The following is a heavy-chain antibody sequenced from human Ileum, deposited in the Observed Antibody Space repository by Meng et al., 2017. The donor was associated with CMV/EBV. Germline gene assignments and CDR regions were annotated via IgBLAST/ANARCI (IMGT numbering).Heavy chain of an antibody. D-gene: IGHD6-13*01. V-gene: IGHV4-34*01. CDR2: INHSGST. Sequence: GSLRLSCAVYGGSFSGYYWSWIRQPPGKGLEWIGEINHSGSTNYNPSLKSRVTISVDTSKNQFSLKLSSVTAADMAVYYCARGSIRQQLVPSRRGYWFDPWGQGTLVTVSS. J-gene: IGHJ5*02. CDR3: ARGSIRQQLVPSRRGYWFDP. CDR1: GGSFSGYY.